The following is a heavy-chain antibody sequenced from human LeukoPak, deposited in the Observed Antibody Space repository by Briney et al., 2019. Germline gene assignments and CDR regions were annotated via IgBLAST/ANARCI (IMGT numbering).Heavy chain of an antibody. J-gene: IGHJ4*02. CDR3: ASGYNYGFDY. V-gene: IGHV3-30*02. CDR2: IQYDGSQK. D-gene: IGHD5-24*01. CDR1: GVSFSGCA. Sequence: PGGSLRLSCAASGVSFSGCAMDWVRQAPGKGLEWVAFIQYDGSQKSYVDSVKGRFTISRDNSKNTLYLQMNSLRADDTALYYCASGYNYGFDYWGQGTLVTVSS.